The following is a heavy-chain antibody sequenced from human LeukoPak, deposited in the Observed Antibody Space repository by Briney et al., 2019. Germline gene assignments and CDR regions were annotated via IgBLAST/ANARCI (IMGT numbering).Heavy chain of an antibody. J-gene: IGHJ6*03. CDR3: AREPRLRSPYYYYYMDV. CDR1: GGSISSYY. D-gene: IGHD6-6*01. CDR2: IYYSGST. V-gene: IGHV4-59*01. Sequence: PSETLSLTCTVSGGSISSYYWSWIRQPPGKGLEWIGYIYYSGSTNYNPSLKSRVTISVDTSKNQFSLRLSSVTAADTAVYYCAREPRLRSPYYYYYMDVWGKGTTVTVSS.